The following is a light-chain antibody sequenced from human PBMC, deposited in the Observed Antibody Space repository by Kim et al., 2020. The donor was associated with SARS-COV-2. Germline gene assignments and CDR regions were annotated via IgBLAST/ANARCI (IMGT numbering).Light chain of an antibody. V-gene: IGLV3-19*01. CDR3: QSRDSGGRVM. J-gene: IGLJ3*02. CDR2: GRN. CDR1: SLRSYY. Sequence: SSELTQDPVVSVALGQTVRITCKGDSLRSYYATWYQQKPRQAPVLVIYGRNNRPSGIPDRFSGSASGNTASLTISVTQAEVEADFYCQSRDSGGRVMFGGGTQLTVL.